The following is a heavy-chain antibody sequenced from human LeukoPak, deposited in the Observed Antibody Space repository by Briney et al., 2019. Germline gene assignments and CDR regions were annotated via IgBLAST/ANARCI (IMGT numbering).Heavy chain of an antibody. CDR1: RFTFISYA. CDR3: ARDLNDYVSDY. Sequence: GGSLRLSCAAYRFTFISYAMHRVRQAPGKGLEWVAVISYDGSNKYYADSVKGRFTISRDNSKNTLYLQMNSLRAEDTAVYYCARDLNDYVSDYWGQGTLVTVSS. J-gene: IGHJ4*02. CDR2: ISYDGSNK. V-gene: IGHV3-30-3*01. D-gene: IGHD3-16*01.